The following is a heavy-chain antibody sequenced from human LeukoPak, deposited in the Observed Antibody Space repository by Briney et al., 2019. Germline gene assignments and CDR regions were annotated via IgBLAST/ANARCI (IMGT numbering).Heavy chain of an antibody. CDR1: GYTFTSYY. V-gene: IGHV1-46*01. CDR2: INPSGGST. D-gene: IGHD3-10*01. J-gene: IGHJ4*02. CDR3: ASSGYYGSGSYYSTPDY. Sequence: ASVKVSCKASGYTFTSYYMHWVRQAPGQGLEWMGMINPSGGSTSYAQKFQGRVTMTRDMSTSTVYMELSSLRSEDTDVYYCASSGYYGSGSYYSTPDYWGQGTLVTVSS.